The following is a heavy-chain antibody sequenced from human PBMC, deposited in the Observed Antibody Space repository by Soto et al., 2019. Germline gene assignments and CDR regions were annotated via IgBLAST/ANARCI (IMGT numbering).Heavy chain of an antibody. D-gene: IGHD2-2*01. CDR1: GGTFSSYA. V-gene: IGHV1-69*13. J-gene: IGHJ6*02. Sequence: SVKVSCKASGGTFSSYAISWVRQAPGQGLEWMGGIIPIFGTANYAQKFQGRVTITADESTSTAYMELSSLRSEDTAVYYCARVEGYCISTSCYDHYYGMDVWGQGTTVTVSS. CDR2: IIPIFGTA. CDR3: ARVEGYCISTSCYDHYYGMDV.